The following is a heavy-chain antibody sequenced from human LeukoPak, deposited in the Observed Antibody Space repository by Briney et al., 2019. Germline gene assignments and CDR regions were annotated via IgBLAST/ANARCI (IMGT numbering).Heavy chain of an antibody. J-gene: IGHJ5*02. CDR3: ARVLVTAYGNWFDP. V-gene: IGHV3-53*01. CDR1: GFTVSSNY. Sequence: GGSLRLSCAASGFTVSSNYMSWVRQAPGKGLEWVSVIYSGGSTYYADSVKGRFTISRDNSKNTLYLQMNSLRAEDTAVYYCARVLVTAYGNWFDPWGQGTLVTVSS. CDR2: IYSGGST. D-gene: IGHD2-21*02.